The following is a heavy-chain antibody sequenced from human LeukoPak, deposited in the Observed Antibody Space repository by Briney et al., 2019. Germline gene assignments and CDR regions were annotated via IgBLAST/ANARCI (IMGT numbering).Heavy chain of an antibody. CDR3: ARHGPSYYDSSGYFNRFDP. V-gene: IGHV4-59*08. J-gene: IGHJ5*02. CDR2: IYYSGST. Sequence: SETLSLTCTVSGGSISSYYWSWIRQPSGKGLEWIGYIYYSGSTNYNPSLKSRVTISVDTSKNQFSLKLSSVTAADTAVYYCARHGPSYYDSSGYFNRFDPWGQGTLVTVSS. CDR1: GGSISSYY. D-gene: IGHD3-22*01.